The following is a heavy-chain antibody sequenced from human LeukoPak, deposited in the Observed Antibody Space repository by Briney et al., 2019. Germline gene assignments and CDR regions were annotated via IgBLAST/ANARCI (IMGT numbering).Heavy chain of an antibody. Sequence: VASVKVSCKASGYTFTSYDINWVRQATGQGLEWMGWMNPNSGNTGYAQKFQGRVTMTRNTSISTAYMELSSLRSEDTAVYYCATLSVFGDPTVTTLNDYWGQGTLVTVSS. D-gene: IGHD4-11*01. CDR1: GYTFTSYD. V-gene: IGHV1-8*01. J-gene: IGHJ4*02. CDR3: ATLSVFGDPTVTTLNDY. CDR2: MNPNSGNT.